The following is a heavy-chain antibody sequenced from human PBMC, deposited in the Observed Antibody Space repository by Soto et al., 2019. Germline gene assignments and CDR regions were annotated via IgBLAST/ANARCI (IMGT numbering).Heavy chain of an antibody. CDR2: ITAYNGKT. Sequence: ASVQVSCKASGYTFTEFGISWVRQAPGQGLEWMGWITAYNGKTYYAQKFQGRVTMTTDTSTSTAYMDLGSLTSDDTAVYYCAREWCSTTSCYGPDYWGQGTLVTVSS. V-gene: IGHV1-18*01. J-gene: IGHJ4*02. CDR1: GYTFTEFG. D-gene: IGHD2-2*01. CDR3: AREWCSTTSCYGPDY.